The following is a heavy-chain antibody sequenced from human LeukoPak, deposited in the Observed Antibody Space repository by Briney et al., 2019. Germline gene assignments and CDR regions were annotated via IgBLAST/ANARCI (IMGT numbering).Heavy chain of an antibody. D-gene: IGHD3-16*02. CDR1: GFIFSTYS. CDR2: ITSSSGTI. CDR3: ARDSGRGGAIDY. Sequence: GGSLRLSCAASGFIFSTYSMDWVRQAPGKGLEWVSYITSSSGTIYYADSVKGRFTISRDNAKNSLYLQMNSLRAEDTAVYYCARDSGRGGAIDYWGQGTLVTVSS. V-gene: IGHV3-48*01. J-gene: IGHJ4*02.